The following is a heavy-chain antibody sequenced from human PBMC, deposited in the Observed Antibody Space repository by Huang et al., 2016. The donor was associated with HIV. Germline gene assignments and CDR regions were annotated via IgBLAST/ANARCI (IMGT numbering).Heavy chain of an antibody. D-gene: IGHD3-3*01. J-gene: IGHJ1*01. CDR2: IYYSATT. Sequence: LQESGPGLVGPSETLSLTCAVSGDSINSNTFYWGWIRRPPGKALEWIGSIYYSATTYYNPALKRRARIAVDASKNRIFLHLRSVTAADTGVYYCARTGVAVSDDPEYFQHWGQGALVTIS. V-gene: IGHV4-39*02. CDR3: ARTGVAVSDDPEYFQH. CDR1: GDSINSNTFY.